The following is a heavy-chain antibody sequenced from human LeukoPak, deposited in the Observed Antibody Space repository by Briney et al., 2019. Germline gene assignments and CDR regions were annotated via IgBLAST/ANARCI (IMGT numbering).Heavy chain of an antibody. V-gene: IGHV4-59*08. CDR1: GGSISSYY. CDR3: ARHNQMLWGADWFDP. D-gene: IGHD2-2*01. Sequence: SETLSLTCTVSGGSISSYYWSWIRQPPGKGLEWIGYIYYSGSTNYNPSLKSRVTISVDTSKNQFSLELSSVTAADTAEYYCARHNQMLWGADWFDPWGQGTLVTVSS. CDR2: IYYSGST. J-gene: IGHJ5*02.